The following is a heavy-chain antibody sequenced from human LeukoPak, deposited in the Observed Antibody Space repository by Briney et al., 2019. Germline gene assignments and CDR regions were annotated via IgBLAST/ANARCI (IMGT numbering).Heavy chain of an antibody. CDR3: TRLPLDYSLDH. D-gene: IGHD4-11*01. J-gene: IGHJ4*02. CDR1: GDSITWTTYW. V-gene: IGHV4-39*01. Sequence: SETLSLTCNVSGDSITWTTYWWGWIRQSPGKGLEWIGSMSYVGITSYNPSLKSRATISVDTSKNQFSLMLNSVTAAATAVYYCTRLPLDYSLDHWGQGTAVSVSS. CDR2: MSYVGIT.